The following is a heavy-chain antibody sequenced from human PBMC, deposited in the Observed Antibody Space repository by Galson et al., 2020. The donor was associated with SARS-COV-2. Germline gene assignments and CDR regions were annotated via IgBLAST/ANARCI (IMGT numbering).Heavy chain of an antibody. J-gene: IGHJ4*02. D-gene: IGHD1-26*01. Sequence: TVSGASISSSRFYWDWIRQPPGKGLEWIGSFSYSGNTYYTPSLKSRLTISVDTSKNQFSLKVNSVSAADTAVYYCARRLSPLVGMSNLAFDYWGQGTLVTVSS. CDR3: ARRLSPLVGMSNLAFDY. CDR1: GASISSSRFY. V-gene: IGHV4-39*01. CDR2: FSYSGNT.